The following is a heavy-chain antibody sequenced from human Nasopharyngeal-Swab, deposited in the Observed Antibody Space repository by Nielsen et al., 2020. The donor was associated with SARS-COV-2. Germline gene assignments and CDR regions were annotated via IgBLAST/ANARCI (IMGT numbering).Heavy chain of an antibody. D-gene: IGHD3-10*01. Sequence: GESLKISCAASGFTFSSYSMNWVRQAPGKGLEWVSSISSSSSYIYYADSVKGRFTISRDNAKNSLYLQMNSLRAEDTAVYYRARDHVLPDAFDIWGQGTMVTVSS. CDR3: ARDHVLPDAFDI. V-gene: IGHV3-21*01. CDR2: ISSSSSYI. J-gene: IGHJ3*02. CDR1: GFTFSSYS.